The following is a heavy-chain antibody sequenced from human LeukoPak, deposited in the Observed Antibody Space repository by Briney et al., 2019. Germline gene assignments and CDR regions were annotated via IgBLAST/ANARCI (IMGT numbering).Heavy chain of an antibody. CDR3: ARETPKKNYDFWSGSNI. CDR2: IYTSGST. D-gene: IGHD3-3*01. Sequence: SSQTLSLTCTVSGGSISSGSYYWSWIRQPAGKGLEWIGRIYTSGSTNYNPSLKSRVTISVDTSKNQFSLKLSSVTAADTAVYYCARETPKKNYDFWSGSNIWGQGTMVTVSS. J-gene: IGHJ3*02. CDR1: GGSISSGSYY. V-gene: IGHV4-61*02.